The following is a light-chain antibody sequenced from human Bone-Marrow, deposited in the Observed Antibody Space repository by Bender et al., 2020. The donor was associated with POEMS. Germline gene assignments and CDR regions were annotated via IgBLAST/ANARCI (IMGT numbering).Light chain of an antibody. Sequence: SYGLTQPPSVSVSPGHTANITCSGDQLGDQYASWYQLKPGQSPVLVIYEDNKRPSGIPERFSGYNSGNIATLTISGNQALDEADYYCQGWDTSSVVFAGGTKLTVL. J-gene: IGLJ2*01. V-gene: IGLV3-1*01. CDR1: QLGDQY. CDR2: EDN. CDR3: QGWDTSSVV.